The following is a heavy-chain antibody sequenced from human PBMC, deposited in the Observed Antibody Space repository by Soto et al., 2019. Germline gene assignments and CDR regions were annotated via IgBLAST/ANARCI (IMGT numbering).Heavy chain of an antibody. V-gene: IGHV3-21*01. CDR3: ARGCGEQLVRRGFYYYYMDD. CDR2: ISSGGSSM. Sequence: EVQLVESGGGLVKPGGSLRLSCAASGFAFSSFSMNWVRQAPGKGLEWVAFISSGGSSMYYGDSVKGSFSISRDNTKNSLFLQMNSLRAEDTAVYYWARGCGEQLVRRGFYYYYMDDWGTGTTVTVAS. D-gene: IGHD6-6*01. J-gene: IGHJ6*03. CDR1: GFAFSSFS.